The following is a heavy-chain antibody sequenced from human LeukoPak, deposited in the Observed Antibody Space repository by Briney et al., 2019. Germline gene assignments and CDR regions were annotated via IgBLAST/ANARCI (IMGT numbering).Heavy chain of an antibody. V-gene: IGHV3-66*01. Sequence: GGSLRLSCAASGFTFSSNYMSWVRQAPGKGLEWVSVIYSGGNIYYPDSVKDRFTISRDNSENTLYLQMNSLRAEDTAVYYCARSPNGGNVFFDLWGQGTLVTVSS. CDR2: IYSGGNI. CDR3: ARSPNGGNVFFDL. CDR1: GFTFSSNY. J-gene: IGHJ4*02. D-gene: IGHD4-23*01.